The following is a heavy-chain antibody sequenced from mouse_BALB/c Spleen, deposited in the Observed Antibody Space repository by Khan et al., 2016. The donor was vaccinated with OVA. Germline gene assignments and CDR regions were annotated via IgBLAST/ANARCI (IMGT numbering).Heavy chain of an antibody. CDR2: INYSGGT. CDR1: GYSITSDYA. V-gene: IGHV3-2*02. CDR3: ARWFAY. J-gene: IGHJ3*01. Sequence: EVQLVESGPGLVKPSQSLSLTCTVTGYSITSDYAWNWIRQFPGNKLEWMGYINYSGGTSYLPSLKSRISITQDTSKNQFFLQLNSVTTEDSATYYCARWFAYWGQGTLVTVS.